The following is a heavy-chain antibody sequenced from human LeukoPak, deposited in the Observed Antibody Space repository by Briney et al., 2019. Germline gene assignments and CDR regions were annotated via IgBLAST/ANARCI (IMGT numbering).Heavy chain of an antibody. V-gene: IGHV3-23*01. J-gene: IGHJ4*02. CDR2: IIGSSGTT. D-gene: IGHD5-12*01. Sequence: TGGSLRLSCVASGFSFNNYAMNWVRQAPGKGLEWVSLIIGSSGTTFYADSVKGRFTISRDKSKSTLYLQMNSLRAEDTAVYYCAKEAYDYIEIAYFDYWGQGSLVTVSS. CDR1: GFSFNNYA. CDR3: AKEAYDYIEIAYFDY.